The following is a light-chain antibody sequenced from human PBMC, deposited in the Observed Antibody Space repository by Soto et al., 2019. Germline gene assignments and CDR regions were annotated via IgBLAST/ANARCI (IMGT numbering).Light chain of an antibody. Sequence: EVVLTQSPGTLSLSPGERATLSCRASETISSSHLAWYQQTPGQAPRLLLYRSSTRATGIPDRFSVSGSGTDFTLTISRLEPADAAVYYCQQYESLLWTFGQGTKLEIK. V-gene: IGKV3-20*01. CDR2: RSS. CDR1: ETISSSH. J-gene: IGKJ1*01. CDR3: QQYESLLWT.